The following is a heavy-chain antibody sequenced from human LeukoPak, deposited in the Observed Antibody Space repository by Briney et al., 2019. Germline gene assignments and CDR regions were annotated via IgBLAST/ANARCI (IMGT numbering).Heavy chain of an antibody. CDR2: LRGDGET. CDR3: AKASWVSSLDAVL. D-gene: IGHD3-16*01. CDR1: GFTFSSYA. J-gene: IGHJ4*02. V-gene: IGHV3-23*01. Sequence: PGGSLRLSCAASGFTFSSYAMSWVRQAPARGLEWVSSLRGDGETFYADSVKGRFTLSRDESRNTVYLQMNNLRVEDTAIFYCAKASWVSSLDAVLWGQGTLVTVSS.